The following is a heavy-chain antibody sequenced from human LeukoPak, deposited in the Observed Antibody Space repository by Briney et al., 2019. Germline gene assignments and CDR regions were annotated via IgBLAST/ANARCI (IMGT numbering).Heavy chain of an antibody. CDR2: IKPDGIEK. Sequence: PGGSLRLSCAASGFTFSNYWMNWVRQAPGKGLEWVANIKPDGIEKHSLDFVKGRFTISRDNAKNSLILQMNRLRAEDKAVYYCAREDGTFEYWGQGNLVTVSS. J-gene: IGHJ4*02. V-gene: IGHV3-7*03. CDR1: GFTFSNYW. CDR3: AREDGTFEY. D-gene: IGHD5-24*01.